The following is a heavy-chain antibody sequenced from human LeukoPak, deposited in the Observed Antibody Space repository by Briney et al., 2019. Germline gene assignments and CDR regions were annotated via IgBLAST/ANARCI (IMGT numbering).Heavy chain of an antibody. V-gene: IGHV4-59*01. CDR2: NYYTGST. J-gene: IGHJ4*02. CDR1: GASSSRSY. D-gene: IGHD1-26*01. Sequence: PSETLSLTCTVSGASSSRSYWSWIRQPPGKGLEWIGYNYYTGSTNYNPSLKSRVTISVDTSKNQFSLKLTSVTAADTAVYYCASGQVGATTLFDYWGQGTLVTVSS. CDR3: ASGQVGATTLFDY.